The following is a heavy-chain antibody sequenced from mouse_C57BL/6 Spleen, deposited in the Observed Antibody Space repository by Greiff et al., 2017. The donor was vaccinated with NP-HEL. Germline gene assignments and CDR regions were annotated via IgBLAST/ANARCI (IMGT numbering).Heavy chain of an antibody. V-gene: IGHV1-82*01. CDR1: GYAFSSSW. J-gene: IGHJ3*01. CDR2: IYPGDGDT. CDR3: ARGDDYAWFAY. D-gene: IGHD2-4*01. Sequence: VKLMESGPELVKPGASVKISCKASGYAFSSSWMNWVKQRPGKGLEWIGRIYPGDGDTNYNGKFKGKATLTADKSSSTAYMQLSSLTSEDSAVYFCARGDDYAWFAYWGQGTLVTVSA.